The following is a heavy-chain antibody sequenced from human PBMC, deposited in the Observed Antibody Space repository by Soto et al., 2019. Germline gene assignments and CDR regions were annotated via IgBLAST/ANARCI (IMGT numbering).Heavy chain of an antibody. CDR2: IYYSGST. Sequence: SETLSLTCTVSGGSISSGGYYWSWIRQHPGKGLEWIGYIYYSGSTYYNPSLKSRVTISVDTSKNQFSLKLSSVTAADTAVYYCARVAARRANWFDPWGQGTLVTVSS. V-gene: IGHV4-31*03. CDR1: GGSISSGGYY. D-gene: IGHD6-6*01. CDR3: ARVAARRANWFDP. J-gene: IGHJ5*02.